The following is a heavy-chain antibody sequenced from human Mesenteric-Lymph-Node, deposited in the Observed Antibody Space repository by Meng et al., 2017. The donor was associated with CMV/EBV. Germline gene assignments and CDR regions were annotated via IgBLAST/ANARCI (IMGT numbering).Heavy chain of an antibody. CDR1: VDSVSSNSAA. CDR3: ARAGSGGRSFDY. CDR2: TYYRSKWYN. D-gene: IGHD6-19*01. Sequence: SQTLSLTRALSVDSVSSNSAAWNWIRQSPSRGLEWLGRTYYRSKWYNDYSVSVKSRVSINSDTSKNQFSLQLNSVTPEDTAVYYCARAGSGGRSFDYWGQGTLVTVSS. J-gene: IGHJ4*02. V-gene: IGHV6-1*01.